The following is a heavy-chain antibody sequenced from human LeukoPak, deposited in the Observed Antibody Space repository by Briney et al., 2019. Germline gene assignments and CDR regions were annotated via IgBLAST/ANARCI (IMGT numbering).Heavy chain of an antibody. CDR3: ARDVLGAGYCSGGSCYSKWFDP. J-gene: IGHJ5*02. Sequence: SQTLSLTCTVSGGSISSGGYYWSWIRQHPGKGLEWIGYIYYSGSTNYNPSLKSRVTISVDTSKNQFFLKLSSVTAADTAVYYCARDVLGAGYCSGGSCYSKWFDPWGQGTLVTVSS. V-gene: IGHV4-61*08. CDR1: GGSISSGGYY. CDR2: IYYSGST. D-gene: IGHD2-15*01.